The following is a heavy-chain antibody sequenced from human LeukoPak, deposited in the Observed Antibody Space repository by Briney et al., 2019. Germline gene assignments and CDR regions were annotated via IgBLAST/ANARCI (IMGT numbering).Heavy chain of an antibody. J-gene: IGHJ4*02. D-gene: IGHD2-15*01. CDR3: ARLALGYCSGGTCPYYFDH. CDR2: GDYSGST. Sequence: KPSETLSLTCTVSGGSIGNYYWSWIRQPPGKGLGWIAYGDYSGSTRYNPSLESRVTISVDTSKNQFSLKLTSVTAADSAVYYCARLALGYCSGGTCPYYFDHWGQGTLVTVSS. CDR1: GGSIGNYY. V-gene: IGHV4-59*01.